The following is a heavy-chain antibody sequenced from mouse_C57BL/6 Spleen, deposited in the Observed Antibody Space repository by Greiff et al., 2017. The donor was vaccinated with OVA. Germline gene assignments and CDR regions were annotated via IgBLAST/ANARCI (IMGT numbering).Heavy chain of an antibody. CDR3: ARESTVPYYFDY. D-gene: IGHD1-1*01. CDR2: INPNNGGT. Sequence: VQLQQSGPELVKPGASVKMSCKASGYTFTDYNMHWVKQSHGKSLEWIGYINPNNGGTSYNQKFKGKATLTVNKSSSTAYMELRSLTSEDSAVYYCARESTVPYYFDYWGQGTTLTVSS. CDR1: GYTFTDYN. J-gene: IGHJ2*01. V-gene: IGHV1-22*01.